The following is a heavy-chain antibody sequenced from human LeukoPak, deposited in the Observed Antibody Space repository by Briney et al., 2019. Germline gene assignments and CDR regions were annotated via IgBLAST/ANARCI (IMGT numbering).Heavy chain of an antibody. V-gene: IGHV1-69*06. D-gene: IGHD5-12*01. CDR1: GYTFTDYY. CDR3: ARVHSGYEQYYYYYYMDV. J-gene: IGHJ6*03. CDR2: IIPIFGSA. Sequence: SVKVSCKASGYTFTDYYMHWVRQAPGQGLEWMGGIIPIFGSANYAQRFQGRVTITADKSTTTTYMELSSLRSEDTAVYYCARVHSGYEQYYYYYYMDVWGKGTTVTVSS.